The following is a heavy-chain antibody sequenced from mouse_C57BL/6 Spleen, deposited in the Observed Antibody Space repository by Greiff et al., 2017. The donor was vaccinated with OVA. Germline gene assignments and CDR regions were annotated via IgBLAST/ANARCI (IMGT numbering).Heavy chain of an antibody. CDR3: ARDAGGFDY. J-gene: IGHJ2*01. V-gene: IGHV7-1*01. CDR1: GFTFSDFY. CDR2: SRNKANDYTT. Sequence: EVKLVESGGGLVQSGRSLRLSCATSGFTFSDFYMEWVRQAPGKGLEWIAASRNKANDYTTEYSASVKGRFIVSRDTSQSILYLQMKALRAEDTAIYYCARDAGGFDYWGQGTTLTVSS.